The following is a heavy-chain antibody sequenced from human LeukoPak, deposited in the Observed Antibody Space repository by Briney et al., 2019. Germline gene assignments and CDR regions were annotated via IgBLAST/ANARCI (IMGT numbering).Heavy chain of an antibody. D-gene: IGHD3-9*01. J-gene: IGHJ4*02. Sequence: ASVKVSCKASGYTFTGYYMHWVRQAPGQGLEWMGRINPNSGGTNYAQKFQGRVTMTRDTSISTAYMELSRLRSDDTAVYYCARTPFSYYDILTDYPHWGQGTLVTVSS. CDR1: GYTFTGYY. V-gene: IGHV1-2*06. CDR2: INPNSGGT. CDR3: ARTPFSYYDILTDYPH.